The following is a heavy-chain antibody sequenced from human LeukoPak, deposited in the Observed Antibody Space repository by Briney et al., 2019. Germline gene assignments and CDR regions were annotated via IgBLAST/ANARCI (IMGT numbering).Heavy chain of an antibody. V-gene: IGHV4-30-4*01. CDR1: GASIRSGDYY. Sequence: PSQTLSLTCTVSGASIRSGDYYWSWIRQPPGKGLEWIGYIYDSGSTYYNPSLKSRITISVDTSENRFSLKLSSVTATDTAVYYCARYCSGGSCYSTPDAFDIWGQGTMVTVSS. D-gene: IGHD2-15*01. CDR3: ARYCSGGSCYSTPDAFDI. CDR2: IYDSGST. J-gene: IGHJ3*02.